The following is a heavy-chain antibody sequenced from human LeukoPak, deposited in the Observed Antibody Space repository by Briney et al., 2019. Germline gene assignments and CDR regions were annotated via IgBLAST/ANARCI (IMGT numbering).Heavy chain of an antibody. CDR2: IYYSGST. CDR3: ARDRQQLVQNYYGMDV. Sequence: SETLSLTCTVSGGSISSGDYYWSWIRQPPGKGLEWIGYIYYSGSTYYNPSLKSRVTISVDTSKNQFSLKLSSVTAADTAVYYCARDRQQLVQNYYGMDVWGQGTTVTVPS. CDR1: GGSISSGDYY. V-gene: IGHV4-30-4*01. D-gene: IGHD6-13*01. J-gene: IGHJ6*02.